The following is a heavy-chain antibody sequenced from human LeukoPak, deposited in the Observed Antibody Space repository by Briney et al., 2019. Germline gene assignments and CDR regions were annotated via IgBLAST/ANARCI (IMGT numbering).Heavy chain of an antibody. D-gene: IGHD3-22*01. CDR2: IYYSGRT. J-gene: IGHJ3*02. V-gene: IGHV4-59*11. CDR1: GGSMSSHF. Sequence: SETLSLTCTVSGGSMSSHFWSWIRQPPGKGLEWIAFIYYSGRTRYNPSLQSRVTISIDTSENNFSLKVTSVTAADTALYYCARLLDNDSSGDPDTFDIWGQGTAVTVSS. CDR3: ARLLDNDSSGDPDTFDI.